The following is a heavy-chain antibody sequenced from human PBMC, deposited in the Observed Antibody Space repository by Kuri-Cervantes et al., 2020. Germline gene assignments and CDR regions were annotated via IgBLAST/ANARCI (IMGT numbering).Heavy chain of an antibody. D-gene: IGHD2-2*01. J-gene: IGHJ6*03. V-gene: IGHV4-39*07. CDR3: ARVHQPYYYYMDV. CDR1: GGSIGSSSYY. CDR2: IYYSGST. Sequence: SETLSLTCTVSGGSIGSSSYYWGWIRQPPGKGLEWIGSIYYSGSTYYNPSLKSRVTISVDTSKNQFSLKLSSVTAADTAVYYCARVHQPYYYYMDVWGKGTTVTVSS.